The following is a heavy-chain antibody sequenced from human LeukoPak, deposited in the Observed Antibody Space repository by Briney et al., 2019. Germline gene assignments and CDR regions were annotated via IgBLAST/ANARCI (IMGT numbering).Heavy chain of an antibody. V-gene: IGHV4-4*02. J-gene: IGHJ4*02. CDR3: ARGAYVYGSGSYFGY. CDR2: IYHSGST. D-gene: IGHD3-10*01. CDR1: GGSISSSNW. Sequence: SSQTLSLTCAVSGGSISSSNWWSWVRQPPGKGVEWIGEIYHSGSTNYNPSLKSRVTISVDKSKNQFSLKLSSVTAADTVVYYCARGAYVYGSGSYFGYWGQGTLVTVSS.